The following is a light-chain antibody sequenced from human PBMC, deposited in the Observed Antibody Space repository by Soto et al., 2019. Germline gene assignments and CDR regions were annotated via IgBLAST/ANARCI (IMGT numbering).Light chain of an antibody. CDR3: QQFNSYPPFT. CDR1: QGISSA. V-gene: IGKV1-13*02. J-gene: IGKJ3*01. Sequence: AIQLTQSPSSLSASVGDRVTITCRASQGISSALAWYQQKPGKAPKLLIYDASSVESGVPSRCSGSGSGTAFTLTISSLQPEDFATYYCQQFNSYPPFTFGPGTKVDI. CDR2: DAS.